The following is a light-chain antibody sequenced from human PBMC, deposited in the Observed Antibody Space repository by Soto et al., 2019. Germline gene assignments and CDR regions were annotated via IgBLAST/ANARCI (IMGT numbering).Light chain of an antibody. J-gene: IGLJ1*01. Sequence: QSALTQPPSASGSPGQSVTISCTGTSSDIGRFNFVSWYQQHPGKAPKLLIYEVTKRPSGVPDRFSGSKSGNAASLTVSGLQGEDEADYFCSSYTGSRDPYVFGTGTKLTV. CDR1: SSDIGRFNF. V-gene: IGLV2-8*01. CDR2: EVT. CDR3: SSYTGSRDPYV.